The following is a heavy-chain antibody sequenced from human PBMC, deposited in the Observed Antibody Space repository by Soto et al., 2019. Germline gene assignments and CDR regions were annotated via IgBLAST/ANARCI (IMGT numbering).Heavy chain of an antibody. J-gene: IGHJ4*02. V-gene: IGHV3-7*01. CDR2: INQDGSEK. CDR3: SRSLNS. CDR1: GFTFSTYW. Sequence: WGSLTLSCAASGFTFSTYWMDWVRQTPGKGLEWVANINQDGSEKNYVDSVKGRFTIYRDNAKNSLYLQVSSLTAEDSALYYCSRSLNSWGQGTLVTVSS.